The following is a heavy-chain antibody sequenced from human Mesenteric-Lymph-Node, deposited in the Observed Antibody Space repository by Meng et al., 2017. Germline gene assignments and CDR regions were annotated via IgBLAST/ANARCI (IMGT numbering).Heavy chain of an antibody. V-gene: IGHV3-15*01. J-gene: IGHJ4*02. CDR3: ATGAAAADH. CDR2: IKSNSDGGTT. D-gene: IGHD6-13*01. Sequence: GESLKISCAASGFTFSSYAIYWVRQAPGKGLEWVGRIKSNSDGGTTDYAAPVKGRFTISRDDSKNTLYLQMNSLITEDTAVYFCATGAAAADHWGQGTLVTVSS. CDR1: GFTFSSYA.